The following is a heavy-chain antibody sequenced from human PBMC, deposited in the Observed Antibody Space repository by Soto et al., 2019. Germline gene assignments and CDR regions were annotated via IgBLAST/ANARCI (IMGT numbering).Heavy chain of an antibody. V-gene: IGHV4-59*08. Sequence: SETKSHTYTVSDGYISSYYWSWIRQPPGKGLEWIGYIYYSGSTNYNPSLKSRVTISVDTSKNQFSLKLSSVTAADTAVYYCARMINWFDPWGQGTLVTVSS. CDR2: IYYSGST. CDR1: DGYISSYY. J-gene: IGHJ5*02. D-gene: IGHD3-22*01. CDR3: ARMINWFDP.